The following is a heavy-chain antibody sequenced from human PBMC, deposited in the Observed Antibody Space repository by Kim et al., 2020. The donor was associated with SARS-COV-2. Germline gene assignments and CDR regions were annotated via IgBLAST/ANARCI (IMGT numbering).Heavy chain of an antibody. CDR2: ISWNSGSI. CDR3: AKEGAAAGIVDY. J-gene: IGHJ4*02. CDR1: GFTFDDYA. D-gene: IGHD6-13*01. Sequence: GGSLRLSCAASGFTFDDYAMHWVRQAPGKGLEWVSGISWNSGSIGYADSVKGRFTISRDNAKNSLYLQMNSLRAEDTALYYCAKEGAAAGIVDYWGQGTL. V-gene: IGHV3-9*01.